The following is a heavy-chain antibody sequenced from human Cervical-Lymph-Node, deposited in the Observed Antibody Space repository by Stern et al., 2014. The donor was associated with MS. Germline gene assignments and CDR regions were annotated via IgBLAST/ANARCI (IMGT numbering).Heavy chain of an antibody. Sequence: QVQLVQSGSEVKKPGASVKVSCKASGYTFSNYGISWVRQAPGQGPAWMGWISGYNGNKKYAQKLQDRVTMTTDTTTSTAYLDLRSLRHDDTAVYYCAREGSWGGYPDAFDIWGQGTMVTVSS. J-gene: IGHJ3*02. CDR2: ISGYNGNK. D-gene: IGHD3-16*02. V-gene: IGHV1-18*01. CDR1: GYTFSNYG. CDR3: AREGSWGGYPDAFDI.